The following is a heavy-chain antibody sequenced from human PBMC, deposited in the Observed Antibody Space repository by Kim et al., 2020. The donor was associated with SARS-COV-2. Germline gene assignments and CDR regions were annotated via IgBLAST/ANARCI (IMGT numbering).Heavy chain of an antibody. Sequence: SETLSLTCTVSGGSISSGGYYWSWIRQHPGKGLEWIWYIYYSGSTYYNPSLETRVTISVDTAKNQFSLKLSSVTAADTAVYYCASPIPLSFDYWGQGTL. D-gene: IGHD2-2*02. J-gene: IGHJ4*02. CDR1: GGSISSGGYY. CDR3: ASPIPLSFDY. CDR2: IYYSGST. V-gene: IGHV4-31*03.